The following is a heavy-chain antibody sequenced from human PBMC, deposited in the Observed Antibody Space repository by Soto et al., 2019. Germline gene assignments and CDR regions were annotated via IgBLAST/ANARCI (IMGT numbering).Heavy chain of an antibody. V-gene: IGHV3-23*01. D-gene: IGHD4-17*01. Sequence: GGSLRLSCAVSGFTFTSYAMTWVRQAPGKGLEWVSAISGSGGSEFYADSVKGRFTISRDNSKNTLSLQMKSLRAEDTALSYCQKGDTPMTSDYYGMDVRGQGTTVTVSS. CDR2: ISGSGGSE. CDR3: QKGDTPMTSDYYGMDV. J-gene: IGHJ6*01. CDR1: GFTFTSYA.